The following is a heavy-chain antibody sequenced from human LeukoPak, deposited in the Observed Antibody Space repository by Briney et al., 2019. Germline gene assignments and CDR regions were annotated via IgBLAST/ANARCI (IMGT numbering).Heavy chain of an antibody. CDR2: ISAYNGNT. D-gene: IGHD3-22*01. Sequence: ASVKVSCKASGGTFSSYAISWVRQAPGQGLEWMGWISAYNGNTNYAQKLQGRVTMTTDTSTSTAYMELRSLRSDDTAVYYCARPNQDYYDSSGYPFDYWGQGTLVTVSS. CDR3: ARPNQDYYDSSGYPFDY. V-gene: IGHV1-18*01. CDR1: GGTFSSYA. J-gene: IGHJ4*02.